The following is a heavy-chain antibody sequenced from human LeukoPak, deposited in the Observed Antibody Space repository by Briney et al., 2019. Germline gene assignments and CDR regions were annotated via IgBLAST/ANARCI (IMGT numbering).Heavy chain of an antibody. J-gene: IGHJ3*02. D-gene: IGHD3-16*01. Sequence: SETLSLTCTVSGGSISSYYWSWIRQPPGKGLEWIGYIYYSGSTNYNPTLKSRVTISVDTSKNQFSLKLSSVTAADTAVYYCARLGAAFDIWGQGTMVTVSS. CDR2: IYYSGST. V-gene: IGHV4-59*08. CDR1: GGSISSYY. CDR3: ARLGAAFDI.